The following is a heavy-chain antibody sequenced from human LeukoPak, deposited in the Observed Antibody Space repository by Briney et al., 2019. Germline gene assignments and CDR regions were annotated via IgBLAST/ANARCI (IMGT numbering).Heavy chain of an antibody. J-gene: IGHJ4*02. V-gene: IGHV3-30*02. CDR1: GFTFSSYG. CDR2: IRVDGSDK. Sequence: PGGSLRLSCTASGFTFSSYGMHWVRQVPGKGLEWVAFIRVDGSDKYYADSVKGRFNISRDNSKTTLFLQMNSMRAEDKAVYYCAKDFSVYYHDSRVLAYWGQGTLVTVSS. D-gene: IGHD3-22*01. CDR3: AKDFSVYYHDSRVLAY.